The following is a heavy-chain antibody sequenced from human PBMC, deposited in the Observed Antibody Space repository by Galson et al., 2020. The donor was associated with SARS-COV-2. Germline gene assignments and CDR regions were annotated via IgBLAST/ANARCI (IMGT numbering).Heavy chain of an antibody. Sequence: GGSLRLSCAVSGLTFSNYSMNWVRQAPGKGLEWVSYISGSSNTIYYADSVKGRFTISRDNAKNSLYLQMNSLRAEDTAVYYCASYCSSTRCYKGANDDWGQGTLVTVSS. CDR2: ISGSSNTI. D-gene: IGHD2-2*01. J-gene: IGHJ4*02. CDR3: ASYCSSTRCYKGANDD. V-gene: IGHV3-48*01. CDR1: GLTFSNYS.